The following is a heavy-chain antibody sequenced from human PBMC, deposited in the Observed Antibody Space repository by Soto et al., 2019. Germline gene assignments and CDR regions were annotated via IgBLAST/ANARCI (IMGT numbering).Heavy chain of an antibody. V-gene: IGHV3-53*04. J-gene: IGHJ3*02. CDR1: GFTVSSNY. D-gene: IGHD6-25*01. Sequence: LRLSCAASGFTVSSNYMSWVRQAPGKGLEWVSVIYSGGSTYYADSVKGRFTISRHNSKNTLYLQMNSLRAEDTAVYYCARASSGAFDIWGQGTMVTVSS. CDR2: IYSGGST. CDR3: ARASSGAFDI.